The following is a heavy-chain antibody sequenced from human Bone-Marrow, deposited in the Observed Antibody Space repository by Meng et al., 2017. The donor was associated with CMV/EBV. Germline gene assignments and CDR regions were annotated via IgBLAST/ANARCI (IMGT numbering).Heavy chain of an antibody. D-gene: IGHD5-12*01. CDR2: IYWDDDK. J-gene: IGHJ5*02. Sequence: SLSTSGVSVGWIRQPPGKALEWLALIYWDDDKRYSPSLKSRLTITKDTSKNQVVLTMTNMDPVDTATYYCAHRRHRDSGYAEGNWFDPWGQGTLVTVSS. CDR3: AHRRHRDSGYAEGNWFDP. CDR1: SLSTSGVS. V-gene: IGHV2-5*02.